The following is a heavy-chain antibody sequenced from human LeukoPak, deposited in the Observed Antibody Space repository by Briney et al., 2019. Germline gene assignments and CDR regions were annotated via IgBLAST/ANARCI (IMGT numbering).Heavy chain of an antibody. CDR2: ISGSSTTI. V-gene: IGHV3-48*03. Sequence: GGSLRLSCTVSGFTFSNYEMNWVRQAPGKGLEWVSYISGSSTTIYYADSVKGRFTISRDNAKDSLSLQMNSLGAEDTAVYYCARERGGTGGSYDLWGQGTLVTVSS. D-gene: IGHD3-10*01. CDR1: GFTFSNYE. J-gene: IGHJ5*02. CDR3: ARERGGTGGSYDL.